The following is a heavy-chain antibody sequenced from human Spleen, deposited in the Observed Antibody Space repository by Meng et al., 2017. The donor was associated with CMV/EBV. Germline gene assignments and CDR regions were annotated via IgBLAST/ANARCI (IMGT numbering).Heavy chain of an antibody. Sequence: GESLKISCAASGFTFSDHYMDWVRQAPGKGLEWVGRTRNKANSYTTEYAASVKGRFTISRDDSKNSLYLQMNSLKTEDTAVYYCASEDYDFRLGFDPWGQGTLVTVSS. CDR2: TRNKANSYTT. CDR1: GFTFSDHY. V-gene: IGHV3-72*01. J-gene: IGHJ5*02. D-gene: IGHD3-3*01. CDR3: ASEDYDFRLGFDP.